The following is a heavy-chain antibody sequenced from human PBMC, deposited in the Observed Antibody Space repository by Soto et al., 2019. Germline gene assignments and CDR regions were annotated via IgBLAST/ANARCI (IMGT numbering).Heavy chain of an antibody. CDR3: AKDVFSGGWYHYFEP. D-gene: IGHD6-19*01. Sequence: QVHLVESGGGVVQPGRSLRLSCAASGFTVNNFGMHWVRQAPGKGPEWVAMISHDGTAKYYADSVKGRFTISRDNSKNTLYLQMNNLRTEDTAVYYCAKDVFSGGWYHYFEPWGQGNLVTVSS. V-gene: IGHV3-30*18. CDR1: GFTVNNFG. J-gene: IGHJ5*02. CDR2: ISHDGTAK.